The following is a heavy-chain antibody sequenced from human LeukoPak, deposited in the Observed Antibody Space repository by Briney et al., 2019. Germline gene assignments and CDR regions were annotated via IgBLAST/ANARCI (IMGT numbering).Heavy chain of an antibody. CDR2: IYYSGST. CDR3: ARAGVDFDSQLYGMDV. Sequence: SETLSLTCTVSGGSVSSDSYYWSWIRQPPGKGLEWIGYIYYSGSTYYNPSLKSRVTISVDTSKNQFSLKLSSVTAADTAVYYCARAGVDFDSQLYGMDVWGQGTTVTVSS. D-gene: IGHD3-9*01. V-gene: IGHV4-31*03. J-gene: IGHJ6*02. CDR1: GGSVSSDSYY.